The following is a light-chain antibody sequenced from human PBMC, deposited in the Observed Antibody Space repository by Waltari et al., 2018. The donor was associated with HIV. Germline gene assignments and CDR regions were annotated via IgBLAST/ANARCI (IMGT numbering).Light chain of an antibody. CDR2: GAS. CDR3: QLYSASIT. Sequence: EIVLTQSPGTLSLSHGERATLSCRASESVSSSYLAWYQQKPGQAPRLLIYGASTRATDIPDRFSGSGSGTDFTLTISRLEPEDFAVYFCQLYSASITFGQGTRLEIK. J-gene: IGKJ5*01. V-gene: IGKV3-20*01. CDR1: ESVSSSY.